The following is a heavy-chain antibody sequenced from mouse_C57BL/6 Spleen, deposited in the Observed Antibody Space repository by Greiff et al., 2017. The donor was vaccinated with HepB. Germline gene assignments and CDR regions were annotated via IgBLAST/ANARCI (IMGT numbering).Heavy chain of an antibody. CDR1: GYSITSGYY. D-gene: IGHD1-1*01. CDR3: AIYEYYAMDY. Sequence: EVKVEESGPGLVKPSQSLSLTCSVTGYSITSGYYWNWIRQFPGNKLEWMGYISYDGSNNYNPSLKNRISITRDTSKNQFFLKLNSVTTEDTATYYCAIYEYYAMDYWGQGTSVTVSS. CDR2: ISYDGSN. V-gene: IGHV3-6*01. J-gene: IGHJ4*01.